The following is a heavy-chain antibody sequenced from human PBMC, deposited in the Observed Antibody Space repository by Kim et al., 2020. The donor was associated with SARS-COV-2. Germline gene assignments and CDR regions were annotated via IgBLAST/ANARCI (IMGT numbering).Heavy chain of an antibody. V-gene: IGHV3-23*03. D-gene: IGHD6-19*01. CDR3: ATDHGSGWRHYFDY. J-gene: IGHJ4*02. Sequence: GGSLRLSCAASGFTFSSYAMSWVRQAPGKGLEWVSVIYGGGSSKYYADSAKGRFTISRDRSKNTLYLQMNILKAADTAVYYCATDHGSGWRHYFDYWGQGTMVTVSS. CDR1: GFTFSSYA. CDR2: IYGGGSSK.